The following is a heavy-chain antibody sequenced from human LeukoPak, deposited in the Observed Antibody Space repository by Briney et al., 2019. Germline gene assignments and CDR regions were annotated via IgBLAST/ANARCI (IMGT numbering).Heavy chain of an antibody. CDR2: IYYSGST. V-gene: IGHV4-59*01. CDR1: GGSISSYY. D-gene: IGHD6-6*01. CDR3: ARDSRFSSIAARYLDVFDI. J-gene: IGHJ3*02. Sequence: SETLSLTCTDSGGSISSYYWSWIRQPPGKGLEWIGCIYYSGSTEYNPSLKSRVTISVDTSKNQFSLKLRSVTAADTAVYYCARDSRFSSIAARYLDVFDIWGQGTMVTVSS.